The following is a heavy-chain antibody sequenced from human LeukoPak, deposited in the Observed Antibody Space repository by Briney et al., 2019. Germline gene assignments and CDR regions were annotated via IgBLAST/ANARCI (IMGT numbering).Heavy chain of an antibody. CDR1: GYTFTSYG. CDR3: ARVYAGPAAIRHYYYYMDV. CDR2: ISAYNGNT. D-gene: IGHD2-2*01. J-gene: IGHJ6*03. V-gene: IGHV1-18*01. Sequence: ASVKVSCKASGYTFTSYGISSLRQAPGQGLEWMGWISAYNGNTNYAQKLQGRVTMTTDTSTSTAYMELRSLRSDDTAVYYCARVYAGPAAIRHYYYYMDVWGKGTTVTVSS.